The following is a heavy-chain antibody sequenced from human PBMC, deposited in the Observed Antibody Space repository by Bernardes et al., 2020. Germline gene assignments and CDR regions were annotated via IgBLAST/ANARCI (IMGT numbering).Heavy chain of an antibody. V-gene: IGHV1-18*01. J-gene: IGHJ6*02. CDR3: ARRGRSYLYYDGMDV. CDR1: GYTFATYA. CDR2: ITAYNGNA. Sequence: ASVKVSCKASGYTFATYAIGWVRQAPGQGLEWMGWITAYNGNANYAQKLQGRVTLTTDTSTSTAYMELRSLRSDDTAVYYCARRGRSYLYYDGMDVWGQGTTVTVSS.